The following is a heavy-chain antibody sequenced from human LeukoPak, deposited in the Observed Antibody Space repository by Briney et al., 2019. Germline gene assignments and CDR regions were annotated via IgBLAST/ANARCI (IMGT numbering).Heavy chain of an antibody. CDR2: IRYDGINE. CDR1: GFKFTSYG. Sequence: GGSLRLSCAASGFKFTSYGMHWVRQAPGKGLERVAFIRYDGINEYYADSVKGRFTISRDNAKNSLYLQMNSLRAEDTAVYYCARDPYSSSSFDFWGQGTLVTVSS. V-gene: IGHV3-30*02. D-gene: IGHD6-6*01. CDR3: ARDPYSSSSFDF. J-gene: IGHJ4*02.